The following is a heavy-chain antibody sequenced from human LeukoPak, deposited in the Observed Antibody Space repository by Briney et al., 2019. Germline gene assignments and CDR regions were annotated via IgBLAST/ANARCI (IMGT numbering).Heavy chain of an antibody. D-gene: IGHD6-13*01. CDR2: IYTSGST. J-gene: IGHJ3*02. CDR3: ARGGAYSSSHDAFDI. Sequence: RASETLSLTCTVSGGSISSYYWSWIRQPAGKGLEWIGRIYTSGSTNYNPSLKSRVTMSVDTSKNQFSLKLSSVTAADTAVYYCARGGAYSSSHDAFDIWGQGTMVTVSS. CDR1: GGSISSYY. V-gene: IGHV4-4*07.